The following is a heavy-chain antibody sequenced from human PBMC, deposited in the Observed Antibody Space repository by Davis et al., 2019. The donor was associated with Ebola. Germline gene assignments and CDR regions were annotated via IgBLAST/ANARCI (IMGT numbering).Heavy chain of an antibody. Sequence: PGGSLRLSCAASGFTFSSYHMNWVRQAPGKGLEWVSFVRTGYTANIYYADSVKGRFTASRDNAKNSLYLQINGLRDEDTAVYYCARDRSGGAFDIWGQGTMVTVSS. CDR3: ARDRSGGAFDI. V-gene: IGHV3-48*02. D-gene: IGHD1-26*01. J-gene: IGHJ3*02. CDR2: VRTGYTANI. CDR1: GFTFSSYH.